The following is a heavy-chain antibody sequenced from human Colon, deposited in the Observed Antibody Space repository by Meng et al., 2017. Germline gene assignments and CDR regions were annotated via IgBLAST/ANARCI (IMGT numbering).Heavy chain of an antibody. D-gene: IGHD6-13*01. J-gene: IGHJ4*02. CDR1: GDSISSGNG. CDR3: ARKRTSPGTLGFDY. CDR2: IYPSGRT. Sequence: QGQLQQSGPGLVKPSGTLSLTCAVSGDSISSGNGWTWVRQPPGKGLEWIGEIYPSGRTSSNPSLQGRVTILLDKSKNQFSLELNSVTAADTAIYFCARKRTSPGTLGFDYWGQGTLVTVPS. V-gene: IGHV4-4*02.